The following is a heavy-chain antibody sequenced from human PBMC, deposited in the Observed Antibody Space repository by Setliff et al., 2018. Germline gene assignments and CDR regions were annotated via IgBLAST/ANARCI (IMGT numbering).Heavy chain of an antibody. CDR3: TTGPRDSRNYMTWLDS. J-gene: IGHJ5*01. D-gene: IGHD3-3*01. V-gene: IGHV3-15*01. CDR1: GITFKNAW. CDR2: IKSKGEDETT. Sequence: GGSLRLSCAASGITFKNAWMTWVRQAPGKGLEWVGRIKSKGEDETTNFAASVEGRFSLSRDDSRNMIYLQMSSLKIEDTAFYYCTTGPRDSRNYMTWLDSWGPGTLVTVSS.